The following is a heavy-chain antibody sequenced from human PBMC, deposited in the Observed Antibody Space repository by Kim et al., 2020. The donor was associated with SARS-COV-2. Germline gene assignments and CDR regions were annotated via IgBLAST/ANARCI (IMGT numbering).Heavy chain of an antibody. Sequence: RTYYNPSLNSRVTISVDTSKNQFSLKLSSVTAADTAVYYCARFKANWFDPWGQGTLVTVSS. CDR2: RT. V-gene: IGHV4-31*02. CDR3: ARFKANWFDP. J-gene: IGHJ5*02.